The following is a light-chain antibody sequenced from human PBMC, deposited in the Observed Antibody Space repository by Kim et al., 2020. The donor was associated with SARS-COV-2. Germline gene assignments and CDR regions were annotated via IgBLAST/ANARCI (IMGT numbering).Light chain of an antibody. J-gene: IGKJ3*01. CDR2: DTN. Sequence: ASVGDRVNLTCRASQSISDWLAWYQQKPGKAPKLRIYDTNRLESGVPSRFIGSGSGTQFTLTIRGLQPDDFATYYCQQYHTYSITFGPGTKVDIK. CDR1: QSISDW. CDR3: QQYHTYSIT. V-gene: IGKV1-5*01.